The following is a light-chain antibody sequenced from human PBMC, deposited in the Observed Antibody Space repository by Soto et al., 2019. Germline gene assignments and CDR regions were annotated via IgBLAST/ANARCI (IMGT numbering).Light chain of an antibody. CDR3: CSFAGSYTYV. CDR2: DVS. V-gene: IGLV2-11*01. J-gene: IGLJ1*01. CDR1: SSDVGRYDY. Sequence: HSALTEPRSVSGSAGQSVTISCTGTSSDVGRYDYVSWYQQHPGKAPKLIIYDVSERPSGVPDRFSGSKFGNTASLTISGLQAEDEADYSCCSFAGSYTYVFGTGTKVTV.